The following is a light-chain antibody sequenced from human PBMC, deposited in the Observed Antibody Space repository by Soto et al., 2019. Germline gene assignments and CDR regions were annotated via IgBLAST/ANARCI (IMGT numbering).Light chain of an antibody. Sequence: QSALTQPPSASGSPGQSVTIFCTGASSDVGGYNYVSWYQQYPGKAPKLMIYDVHKRPSGVPDRFSGSKSGNTASLTVSGLQAEDEADYYCSSYGGNNNVVFGGGTKLTV. CDR2: DVH. V-gene: IGLV2-8*01. J-gene: IGLJ2*01. CDR3: SSYGGNNNVV. CDR1: SSDVGGYNY.